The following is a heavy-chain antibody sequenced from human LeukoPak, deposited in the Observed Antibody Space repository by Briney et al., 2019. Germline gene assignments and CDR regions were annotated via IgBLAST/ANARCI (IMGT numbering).Heavy chain of an antibody. D-gene: IGHD7-27*01. J-gene: IGHJ4*02. Sequence: PSETLSLTCTVSNGSITSHYWSWLRQSPGQGPEWIGYVYYSGSTSYNPSLKSRVTVSMDTSKKQFSLIMKSVTGADTAVYFCARFNWGGYYFDSWGQGALVTVSS. V-gene: IGHV4-59*08. CDR1: NGSITSHY. CDR3: ARFNWGGYYFDS. CDR2: VYYSGST.